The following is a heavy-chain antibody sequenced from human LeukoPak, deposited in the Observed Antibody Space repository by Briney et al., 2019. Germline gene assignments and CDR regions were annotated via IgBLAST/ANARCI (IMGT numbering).Heavy chain of an antibody. J-gene: IGHJ5*02. CDR1: GYTFTSYG. D-gene: IGHD2-2*01. V-gene: IGHV1-18*01. CDR2: ISTYNDNT. CDR3: ARSPLLSYCSSTSCPNWFDP. Sequence: RASVKVSCKASGYTFTSYGINWVRQAPGQGLEWMGWISTYNDNTNYAQKLQGRVTMTTDTSTSTAYMELRSLRSDDTAVYYCARSPLLSYCSSTSCPNWFDPWGQGTLVTVSS.